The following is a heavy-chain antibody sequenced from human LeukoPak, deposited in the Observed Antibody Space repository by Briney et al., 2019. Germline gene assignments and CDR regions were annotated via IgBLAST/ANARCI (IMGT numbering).Heavy chain of an antibody. CDR3: ATHSRVEMATSKGIYYFDY. V-gene: IGHV4-39*01. Sequence: SETLSLTCTVSGGSISSSSYYWGWIRQPPGRGVEWVGSIYYSGSTYYNPSLKSRVTISVDTSKNQFSRKLRYVTAADTPVYYCATHSRVEMATSKGIYYFDYWGQGTLVTVSS. J-gene: IGHJ4*02. CDR1: GGSISSSSYY. D-gene: IGHD5-24*01. CDR2: IYYSGST.